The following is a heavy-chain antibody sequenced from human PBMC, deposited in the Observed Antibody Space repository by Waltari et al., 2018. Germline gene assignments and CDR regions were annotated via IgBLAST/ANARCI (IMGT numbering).Heavy chain of an antibody. CDR3: ARVKMATIGGDRRAFDI. CDR2: IIPILGIA. V-gene: IGHV1-69*04. D-gene: IGHD5-12*01. J-gene: IGHJ3*02. Sequence: QVQLVQSGAEVKKPGSSVKVSCKASGGTFSSYAISWVRQAPGQGLEWMGGIIPILGIANYAQKFQGRVTITADESTSTAYMELSSLRSEDTAVYYCARVKMATIGGDRRAFDIWGQGTMVTVSS. CDR1: GGTFSSYA.